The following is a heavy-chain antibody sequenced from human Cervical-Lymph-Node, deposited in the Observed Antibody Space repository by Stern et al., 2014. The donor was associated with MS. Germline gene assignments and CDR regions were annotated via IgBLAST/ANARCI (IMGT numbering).Heavy chain of an antibody. CDR3: ARDSESYGAIFDY. D-gene: IGHD5-18*01. J-gene: IGHJ4*02. Sequence: VQLVESGGGLVKPGGSLRLSCAASGFTFSSYSMNWVRQAPGKGLEWVSSISSSSSYIYYADSVKGRFTISRDNAKNSLYLQMNSLRAEDTAVYYCARDSESYGAIFDYWGQGTLVTVSS. CDR1: GFTFSSYS. V-gene: IGHV3-21*01. CDR2: ISSSSSYI.